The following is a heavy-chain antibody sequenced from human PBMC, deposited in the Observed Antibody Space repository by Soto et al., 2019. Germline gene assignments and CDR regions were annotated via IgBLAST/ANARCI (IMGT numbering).Heavy chain of an antibody. J-gene: IGHJ2*01. CDR2: INAGNGNT. D-gene: IGHD1-26*01. CDR3: ARGGSLYWYFDL. V-gene: IGHV1-3*01. Sequence: ASVKASCKASGYTFTNYAMHCVRQAPGQRLEWMGWINAGNGNTKYSQKFQGRVTITRDTSASTAYMELSSLRSEETAVYYCARGGSLYWYFDLWGRGTLVTVSS. CDR1: GYTFTNYA.